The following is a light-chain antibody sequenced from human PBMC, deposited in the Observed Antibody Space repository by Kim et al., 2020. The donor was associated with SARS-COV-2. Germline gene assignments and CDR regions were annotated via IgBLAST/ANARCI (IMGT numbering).Light chain of an antibody. CDR2: KDS. Sequence: SSELTQPSSVSVSPGQTARITCSGDVLAKKYARWFQQKPGQAPVLVIYKDSERPSGIPERFPGSSSGTTVTLTISGAQVEDEANYYCYTAADDNRVFGGGTQLDVL. V-gene: IGLV3-27*01. CDR1: VLAKKY. CDR3: YTAADDNRV. J-gene: IGLJ2*01.